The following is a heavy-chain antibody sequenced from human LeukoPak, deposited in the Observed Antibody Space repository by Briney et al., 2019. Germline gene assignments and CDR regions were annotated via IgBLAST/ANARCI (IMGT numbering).Heavy chain of an antibody. J-gene: IGHJ4*02. CDR3: AKGTGRYWTFLDY. CDR2: ISWNSGSL. D-gene: IGHD1-26*01. Sequence: PGGSPRLSCAASGFPFDDYAMHWVRQAPGKGLEWVSGISWNSGSLDYVDSVKGRFTISRDNAKNSLYLEMNSLRPEDTALYYCAKGTGRYWTFLDYWGQGAPVTVSS. V-gene: IGHV3-9*01. CDR1: GFPFDDYA.